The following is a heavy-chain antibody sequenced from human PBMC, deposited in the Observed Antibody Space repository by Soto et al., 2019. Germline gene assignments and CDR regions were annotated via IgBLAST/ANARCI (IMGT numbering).Heavy chain of an antibody. CDR2: IYTSGGT. J-gene: IGHJ6*02. V-gene: IGHV4-4*07. Sequence: SETLSLTCTVSGGSISSYYWSWIRQPAGKGLEWIGRIYTSGGTNYNPSLKSRVTMSGDTSKKQFPLKLTSVTAADTAVYYCARTFDYYGMDVWGQGTTVTVSS. CDR1: GGSISSYY. CDR3: ARTFDYYGMDV.